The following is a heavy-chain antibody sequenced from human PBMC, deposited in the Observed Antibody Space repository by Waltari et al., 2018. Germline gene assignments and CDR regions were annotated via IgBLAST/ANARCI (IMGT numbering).Heavy chain of an antibody. Sequence: VLLEESGPGLVKPSETLSLTCTVSGGSISGFYWAWLRQPPGKGLEYIGYIFYTGNTNYNPSLKGRVIISVDTSRNQFSLKMRSLTAADTAVYYCARLGGDRFGSLRHCGPASCTTWIDPWGRGTLVTVSS. V-gene: IGHV4-59*01. D-gene: IGHD2-2*01. CDR1: GGSISGFY. J-gene: IGHJ5*02. CDR2: IFYTGNT. CDR3: ARLGGDRFGSLRHCGPASCTTWIDP.